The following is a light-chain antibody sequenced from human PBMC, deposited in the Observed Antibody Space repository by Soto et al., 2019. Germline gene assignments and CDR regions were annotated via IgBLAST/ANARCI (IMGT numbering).Light chain of an antibody. Sequence: DIQMTQSPSSLSASVGDRLTITCRASQSISSYLNWYQQKPGKAPKLLIYTASSLQSGVPSRFSGSGSGTDFTLTISSLQPEDFATYFCQQSYSTPYTFRQGTKLEIK. CDR2: TAS. CDR3: QQSYSTPYT. V-gene: IGKV1-39*01. J-gene: IGKJ2*01. CDR1: QSISSY.